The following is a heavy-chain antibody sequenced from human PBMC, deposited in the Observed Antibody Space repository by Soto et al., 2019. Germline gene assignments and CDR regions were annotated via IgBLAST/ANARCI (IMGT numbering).Heavy chain of an antibody. J-gene: IGHJ6*02. D-gene: IGHD2-2*01. CDR1: GDSISSGDYY. V-gene: IGHV4-30-4*01. CDR3: ARDIVLVPFFFGYYGMDV. CDR2: IYYSGST. Sequence: QVQLQESGPGLVKPSQTLSLTCTVSGDSISSGDYYWSWIRQPPGKGLEGIGYIYYSGSTYYNPSLTRRVTITVDTSKNQFSLKLSSVTAADTAVYYCARDIVLVPFFFGYYGMDVWGQGTTVTVSS.